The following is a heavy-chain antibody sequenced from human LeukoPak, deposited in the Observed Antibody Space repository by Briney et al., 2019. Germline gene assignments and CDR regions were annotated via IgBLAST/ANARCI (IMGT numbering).Heavy chain of an antibody. V-gene: IGHV1-58*02. CDR3: AAEPGLSGSLGGAFDI. J-gene: IGHJ3*02. CDR2: IVVGSGNT. D-gene: IGHD1-26*01. CDR1: GFTFTSSA. Sequence: ASVKVSCKASGFTFTSSAMQWVRQARGQRLEWIGWIVVGSGNTNYAQKFQERVTITRDMFTSTAYMELSSLRSEDTAVYYCAAEPGLSGSLGGAFDIWGQGTMVTVSS.